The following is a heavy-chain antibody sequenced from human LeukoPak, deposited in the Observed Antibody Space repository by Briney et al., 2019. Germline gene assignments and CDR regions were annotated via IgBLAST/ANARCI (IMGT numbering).Heavy chain of an antibody. CDR3: ASSLGSQVGAFDI. CDR1: GFTFDDYG. CDR2: INWNGGST. V-gene: IGHV3-20*04. Sequence: GGSLRLSCAASGFTFDDYGMSWVRQAPGKGLEWVSSINWNGGSTGYADSVKGRFTISRDNAKNSLYLQMNSLRAEDTALYYCASSLGSQVGAFDIWGQVTMVTVSS. J-gene: IGHJ3*02. D-gene: IGHD2-2*01.